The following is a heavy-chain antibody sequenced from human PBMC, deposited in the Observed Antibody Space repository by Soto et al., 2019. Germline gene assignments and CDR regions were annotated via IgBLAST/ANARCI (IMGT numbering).Heavy chain of an antibody. CDR1: GYTFTGYA. CDR3: GRAVAVAADFAY. CDR2: INAGNGNT. Sequence: QVQLVQSGAEEKKPGASVKVSCKASGYTFTGYAMHWVRQAPGQRLEWMGWINAGNGNTKYSQKFQGTVTITRDTAASTAYMEMSSLRSEDTAVYYLGRAVAVAADFAYWGQGTLVTVSS. J-gene: IGHJ4*02. V-gene: IGHV1-3*05. D-gene: IGHD6-19*01.